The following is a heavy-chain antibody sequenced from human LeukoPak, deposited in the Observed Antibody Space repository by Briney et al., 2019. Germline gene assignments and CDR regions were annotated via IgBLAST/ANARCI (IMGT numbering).Heavy chain of an antibody. Sequence: ASVKVSCKASGYTFTGYYMHWVRQAPGQGLEWMGIINPSGGSTSYAQKFQGRVTMTRDTSTSTVYMELSSLRSEDTAVYYCARPMPYCSSTSCLDYWGQGTLVTVSS. J-gene: IGHJ4*02. CDR1: GYTFTGYY. CDR3: ARPMPYCSSTSCLDY. V-gene: IGHV1-46*01. CDR2: INPSGGST. D-gene: IGHD2-2*01.